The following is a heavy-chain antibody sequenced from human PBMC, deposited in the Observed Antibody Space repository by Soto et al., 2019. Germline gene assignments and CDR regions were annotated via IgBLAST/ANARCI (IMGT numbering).Heavy chain of an antibody. CDR2: IYYSGST. Sequence: ETLSLTCTVSGGSVSSGSYYWSWIRQPPGKGLEWIGYIYYSGSTNYNPSLKSRVTISVDTSKNQFSLKLSSVTAADTAVYYCARGVRFLEWLLSVRYYYYGMDVWGQGTTVTVSS. CDR1: GGSVSSGSYY. V-gene: IGHV4-61*01. D-gene: IGHD3-3*01. J-gene: IGHJ6*02. CDR3: ARGVRFLEWLLSVRYYYYGMDV.